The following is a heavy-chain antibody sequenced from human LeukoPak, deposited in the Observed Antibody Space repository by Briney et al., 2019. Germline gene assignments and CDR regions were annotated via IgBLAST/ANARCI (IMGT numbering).Heavy chain of an antibody. D-gene: IGHD2-15*01. V-gene: IGHV4-34*01. CDR2: INHSGSI. CDR3: ARGVMCSGGSCYFPLDY. CDR1: GGSFSGYY. J-gene: IGHJ4*02. Sequence: PSETLSLTCAVYGGSFSGYYWSWIRQPPGKGLEWIGEINHSGSINYNPSLKSRVTISVDTSKNQFSLKLSSVTAADTAVYYCARGVMCSGGSCYFPLDYWGQGTLVTVSS.